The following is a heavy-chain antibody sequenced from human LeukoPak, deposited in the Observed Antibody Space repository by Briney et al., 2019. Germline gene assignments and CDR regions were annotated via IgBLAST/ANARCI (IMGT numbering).Heavy chain of an antibody. D-gene: IGHD3-3*01. CDR3: AGRRITIFGEVIRSRRHWFDP. CDR2: IYYSGST. CDR1: GYSISSGHY. V-gene: IGHV4-61*05. Sequence: SETLSLTCTVSGYSISSGHYWAWIRQSPEKGLEWIGYIYYSGSTNYNPSLKSRVTISVDTSKNQFSLKLSSVTAADTAVYYCAGRRITIFGEVIRSRRHWFDPWGQGTLVTVSS. J-gene: IGHJ5*02.